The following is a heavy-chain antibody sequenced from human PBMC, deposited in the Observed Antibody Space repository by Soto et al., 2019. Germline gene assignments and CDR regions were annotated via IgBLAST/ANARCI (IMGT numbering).Heavy chain of an antibody. Sequence: SVKVSCKASGGTFSSYAISWVRQAPGQGLEWMGGIIAIYGTTNYAQKFQGRVTITTDTSTSTAYMELRSLRSDDTAVYYCARDLRVRNIVVVPAAMGLDYWGQGTLVTVSS. CDR2: IIAIYGTT. D-gene: IGHD2-2*01. V-gene: IGHV1-69*05. J-gene: IGHJ4*02. CDR3: ARDLRVRNIVVVPAAMGLDY. CDR1: GGTFSSYA.